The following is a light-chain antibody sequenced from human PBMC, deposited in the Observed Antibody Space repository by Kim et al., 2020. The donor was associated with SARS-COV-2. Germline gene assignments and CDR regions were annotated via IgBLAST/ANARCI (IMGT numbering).Light chain of an antibody. CDR2: QDS. CDR3: QAWDSSTGGVV. CDR1: KLGDKY. V-gene: IGLV3-1*01. J-gene: IGLJ2*01. Sequence: SPGQTASITCSGDKLGDKYACWYQQKPGQAPVLVIYQDSKRPSGIPERFSGSNSGNTATLTISGTQAMDEADYYCQAWDSSTGGVVFGGGTKVTVL.